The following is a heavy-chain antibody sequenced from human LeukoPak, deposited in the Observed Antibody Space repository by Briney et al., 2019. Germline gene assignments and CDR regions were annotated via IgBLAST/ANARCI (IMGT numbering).Heavy chain of an antibody. CDR2: MNPNTGKT. CDR3: ARGRPGPAGAGTYDF. Sequence: ASVKVSCKASGYTFTTSDINWVRQATGQGLEWMGWMNPNTGKTGSAQRFQGRLTMTQNTSTSTAYLEVTGPGFEDTGIYYCARGRPGPAGAGTYDFWGQGTLITVSS. V-gene: IGHV1-8*01. D-gene: IGHD6-13*01. J-gene: IGHJ4*02. CDR1: GYTFTTSD.